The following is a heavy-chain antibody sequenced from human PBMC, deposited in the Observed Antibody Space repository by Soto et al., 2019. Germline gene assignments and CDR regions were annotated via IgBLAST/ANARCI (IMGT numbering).Heavy chain of an antibody. D-gene: IGHD3-16*01. V-gene: IGHV4-59*01. CDR1: GDSISSYY. J-gene: IGHJ6*02. CDR3: ARDWGSYSGMDV. CDR2: ILYSGTT. Sequence: QVQLQESGPGLVKASETLSLTCTVSGDSISSYYWSWIRQPPGKGLEWVGCILYSGTTYYNPSLRSRVTVSLDTSKNQFSLQLSSVTAADTAVYYCARDWGSYSGMDVWGQGTTVTVS.